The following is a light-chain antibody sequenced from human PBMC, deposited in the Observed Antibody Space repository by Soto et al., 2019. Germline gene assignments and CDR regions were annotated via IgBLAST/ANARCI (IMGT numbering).Light chain of an antibody. Sequence: QSALTQPASVSGSPGQSVTISCTGTSSDVGGYNYVSWYQQHPGKAPKLMIYEVSNRPSGVSNRFFGSKSGNMASLTVSGIQAEDEADYYCISYTSSSTWVFGGGTKLTVL. J-gene: IGLJ3*02. CDR2: EVS. CDR1: SSDVGGYNY. V-gene: IGLV2-14*01. CDR3: ISYTSSSTWV.